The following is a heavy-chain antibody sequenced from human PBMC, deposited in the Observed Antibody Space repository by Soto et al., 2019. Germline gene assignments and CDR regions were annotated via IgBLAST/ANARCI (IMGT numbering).Heavy chain of an antibody. CDR1: GFTFSSYS. CDR2: ISSSSSTI. Sequence: GESLKISCAASGFTFSSYSMNWVRQAPGKGLEWVSYISSSSSTIYYADSVKGRFTISRDNAKNSLYLQMNSLRAEDTAVYYCARGQGILTGYSPFDYWGQGTLVTVSS. D-gene: IGHD3-9*01. J-gene: IGHJ4*02. CDR3: ARGQGILTGYSPFDY. V-gene: IGHV3-48*01.